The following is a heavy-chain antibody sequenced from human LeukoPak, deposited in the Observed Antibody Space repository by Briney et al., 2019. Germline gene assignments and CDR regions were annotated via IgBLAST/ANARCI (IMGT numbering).Heavy chain of an antibody. CDR3: ARSMVRGVIISWSDP. CDR2: INPNSGGT. Sequence: ASVKVSCKASGYTFTGYYMHWVRQAPGQGLEWMGWINPNSGGTNYAQKFQGRVTMTRDTSISTAYMELSRLRSDDTAVYYCARSMVRGVIISWSDPWGQGTLVTVSS. V-gene: IGHV1-2*02. J-gene: IGHJ5*02. D-gene: IGHD3-10*01. CDR1: GYTFTGYY.